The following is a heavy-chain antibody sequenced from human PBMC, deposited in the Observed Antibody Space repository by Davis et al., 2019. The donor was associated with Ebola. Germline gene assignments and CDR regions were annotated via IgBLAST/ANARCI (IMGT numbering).Heavy chain of an antibody. CDR2: INHSGST. J-gene: IGHJ4*02. D-gene: IGHD3-10*01. CDR3: ARRYGIWFRELLSGFRFDY. CDR1: GGSISSYY. Sequence: SETLSLTCTVSGGSISSYYWSWIRQPPGKGLEWIGEINHSGSTNYNPSLKSRVTISVDTSKNQFSLKLSSVTAADTAVYYCARRYGIWFRELLSGFRFDYWGQGTLVTVSS. V-gene: IGHV4-34*01.